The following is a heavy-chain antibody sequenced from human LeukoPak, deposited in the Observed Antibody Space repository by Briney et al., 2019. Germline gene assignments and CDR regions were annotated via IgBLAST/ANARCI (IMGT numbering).Heavy chain of an antibody. D-gene: IGHD3-9*01. Sequence: SETLSLTCSVSGGSIISTYYNWGWIRQPPGKGLEWIGAIHHTGTTYYNPSFESRVTISVDTSKNQFSLKLNSVTAADTAVYYCARLPTGYPNWFDPWGQGSLVTVSS. CDR2: IHHTGTT. CDR3: ARLPTGYPNWFDP. CDR1: GGSIISTYYN. V-gene: IGHV4-39*01. J-gene: IGHJ5*02.